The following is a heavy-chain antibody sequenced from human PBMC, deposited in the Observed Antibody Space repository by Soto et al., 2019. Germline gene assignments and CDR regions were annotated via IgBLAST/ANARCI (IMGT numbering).Heavy chain of an antibody. J-gene: IGHJ4*02. CDR3: ARDPKTSGGQHWAFNYFDS. CDR1: GFSFSISP. D-gene: IGHD7-27*01. CDR2: ISYDGANK. Sequence: GGSLRLSCAASGFSFSISPMHWVRQAPGKGPEWVALISYDGANKFYADSVKGRFTISRDNSKSTLYLQVDSLRPEDAAVYYCARDPKTSGGQHWAFNYFDSWGQGTLVTVSS. V-gene: IGHV3-30-3*01.